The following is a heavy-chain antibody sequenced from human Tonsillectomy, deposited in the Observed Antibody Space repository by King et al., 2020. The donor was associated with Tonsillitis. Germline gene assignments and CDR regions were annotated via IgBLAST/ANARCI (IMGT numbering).Heavy chain of an antibody. CDR3: AREGGIAAAYYFDY. D-gene: IGHD6-13*01. CDR1: GGTFSSYA. Sequence: VQLVQSGAEVKKPGSSVKVSCKASGGTFSSYAISWVRQAPGQGLEWMGGIIPIFGTANYAQKFQGRVTITADESTSTAHMELSSLRSEDTAVYYCAREGGIAAAYYFDYWGQGTLVTVSS. J-gene: IGHJ4*02. V-gene: IGHV1-69*01. CDR2: IIPIFGTA.